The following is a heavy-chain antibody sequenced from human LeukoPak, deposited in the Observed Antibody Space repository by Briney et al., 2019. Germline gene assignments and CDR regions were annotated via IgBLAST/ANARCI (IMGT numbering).Heavy chain of an antibody. Sequence: PSETLSLTCAVYGGSFSGFYWNWIRQPPGKGLEWIGSIFYRGGSFYNPSLKSRVTISLDKSKNQLSLQLSSVTAADTAVYYCARASSGGLASPIDYWGQGTLVTVSS. CDR3: ARASSGGLASPIDY. J-gene: IGHJ4*02. CDR1: GGSFSGFY. V-gene: IGHV4-34*12. CDR2: IFYRGGS. D-gene: IGHD4-23*01.